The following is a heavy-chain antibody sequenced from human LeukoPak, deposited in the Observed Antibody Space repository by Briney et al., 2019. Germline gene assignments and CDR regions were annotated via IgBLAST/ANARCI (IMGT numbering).Heavy chain of an antibody. CDR3: ARLGFVVPAVIFDY. D-gene: IGHD2-2*02. V-gene: IGHV3-53*01. CDR2: MYIGGST. Sequence: PSGGSLRLSCAASGFTVSSNYMSWVRQAPGKGLEWVSVMYIGGSTYYADSVKGRFTISRDISKNTLYLQMNSLRAEDTAMYYCARLGFVVPAVIFDYWGQGTLVTGSS. CDR1: GFTVSSNY. J-gene: IGHJ4*02.